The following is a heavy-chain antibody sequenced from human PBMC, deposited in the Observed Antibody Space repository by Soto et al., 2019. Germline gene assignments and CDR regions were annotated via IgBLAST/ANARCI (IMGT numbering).Heavy chain of an antibody. Sequence: SATLSLTCAVYGGSFSGYYWSWIRQPPGKGLEWIGEINHSGSTNYNPSLKSRVTISVDTSKNQFSLKLSSVTAADTAVYYCARGRHYYDSSGYLPPFDYWGQGTLVTVS. V-gene: IGHV4-34*01. CDR2: INHSGST. CDR1: GGSFSGYY. D-gene: IGHD3-22*01. CDR3: ARGRHYYDSSGYLPPFDY. J-gene: IGHJ4*02.